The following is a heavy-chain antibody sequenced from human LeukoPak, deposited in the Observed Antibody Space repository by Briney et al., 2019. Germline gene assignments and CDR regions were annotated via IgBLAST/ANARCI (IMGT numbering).Heavy chain of an antibody. V-gene: IGHV3-30*04. CDR3: GSPRRGY. CDR2: ISYDGSDK. J-gene: IGHJ4*02. CDR1: GFTFSSYA. Sequence: GGSLRLSCAASGFTFSSYAMHWVRQAPGKGLEWVASISYDGSDKYYADSVKGRFTISRDDSKNTLYVQMNSLRAEDTAVYFCGSPRRGYWGQGTLVTVSS.